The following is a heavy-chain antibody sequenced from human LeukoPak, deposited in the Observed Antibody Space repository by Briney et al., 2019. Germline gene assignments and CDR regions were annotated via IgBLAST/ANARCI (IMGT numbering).Heavy chain of an antibody. Sequence: PGGSLRLSCAASGFTVSSNYMSWVRQAPGKGLEWVGFIRSKAYGGTTEYAASVKGRFTISRDDSKSIAYLQMNSLKTEDTAVYYCTRGLGVASGTPDAFDIWGQGTMVTVSS. D-gene: IGHD5-12*01. CDR1: GFTVSSNY. J-gene: IGHJ3*02. V-gene: IGHV3-49*04. CDR3: TRGLGVASGTPDAFDI. CDR2: IRSKAYGGTT.